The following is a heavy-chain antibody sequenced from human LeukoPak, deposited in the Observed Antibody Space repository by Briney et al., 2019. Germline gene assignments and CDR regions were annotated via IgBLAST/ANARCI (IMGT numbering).Heavy chain of an antibody. CDR2: ISGTGGST. Sequence: HPGGSLRLSCAASGFTFITYAMTWVRQAPGKGLEWVSAISGTGGSTYYADSVRGRFTISRDNSKNTLYLQMNSLRAEDTAVYYCAKSPQYCSSTSCYFLEYWGQGTLVTVSS. V-gene: IGHV3-23*01. CDR1: GFTFITYA. CDR3: AKSPQYCSSTSCYFLEY. J-gene: IGHJ4*02. D-gene: IGHD2-2*01.